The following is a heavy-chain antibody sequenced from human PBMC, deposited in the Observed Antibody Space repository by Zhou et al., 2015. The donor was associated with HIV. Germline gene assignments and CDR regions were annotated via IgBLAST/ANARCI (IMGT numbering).Heavy chain of an antibody. Sequence: EEQLVESGGRLGSAGGGSLRLSCATSGFIFDDFAMSWVRHDPGKGLEWISGISATGHSVFYADSVKGRFTISRDNSGNTLYLQMSSLRVGDTAIYYCARGRNGVTAALDFWGQGTLVTVSS. CDR2: ISATGHSV. CDR3: ARGRNGVTAALDF. V-gene: IGHV3-23*04. D-gene: IGHD2-21*02. J-gene: IGHJ4*02. CDR1: GFIFDDFA.